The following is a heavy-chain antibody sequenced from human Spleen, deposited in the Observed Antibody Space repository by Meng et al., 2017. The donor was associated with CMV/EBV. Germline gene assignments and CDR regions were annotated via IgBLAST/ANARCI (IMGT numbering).Heavy chain of an antibody. J-gene: IGHJ4*02. Sequence: CAASGFSVNINYMSWVRQAPGKGLEWVSVIYRGGDTYYADSVKGRFTISRDNAKNSLYLQMNSLRAEDTAVYYCARGPRFLEWSFDYWGQGTLVTVSS. CDR2: IYRGGDT. V-gene: IGHV3-66*01. CDR1: GFSVNINY. CDR3: ARGPRFLEWSFDY. D-gene: IGHD3-3*01.